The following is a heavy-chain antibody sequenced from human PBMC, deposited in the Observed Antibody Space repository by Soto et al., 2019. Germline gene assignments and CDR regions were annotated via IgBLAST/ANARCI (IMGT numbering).Heavy chain of an antibody. CDR3: AKQYCTGGTCQKVVDY. CDR1: GSTFSSYA. Sequence: EVQLLESGGGLIQPGESLRLSCAASGSTFSSYAMSWVRQAPGKGLEWVSAISGSGDITNYADSVKGRFTISRDVSKNTLYLQMNSLRAEDTAVYYCAKQYCTGGTCQKVVDYWGQGTLVTVTS. CDR2: ISGSGDIT. D-gene: IGHD2-15*01. J-gene: IGHJ4*02. V-gene: IGHV3-23*01.